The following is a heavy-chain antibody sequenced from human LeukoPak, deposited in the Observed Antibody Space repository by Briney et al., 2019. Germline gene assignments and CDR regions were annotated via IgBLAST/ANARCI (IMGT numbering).Heavy chain of an antibody. CDR3: AKVKAGPYYYYGLDV. CDR2: ISGPGGST. CDR1: GFTFTSHW. V-gene: IGHV3-23*01. Sequence: PGRSLRLSCAASGFTFTSHWMNWVRQAPGKGLEWVSSISGPGGSTYYADSVKGRFTISRDNSKNTLYLQVNSLRAEDTAVYYCAKVKAGPYYYYGLDVWGQGTTVTVSS. J-gene: IGHJ6*02.